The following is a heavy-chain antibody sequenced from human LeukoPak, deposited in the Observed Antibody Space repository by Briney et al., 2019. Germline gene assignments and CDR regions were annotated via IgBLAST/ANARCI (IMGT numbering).Heavy chain of an antibody. D-gene: IGHD2-21*01. CDR1: GYTFTDYY. CDR3: ARADRLHGGPYLIGP. Sequence: ASVKVSCKTSGYTFTDYYMHWVRQAPGQGLEWMGWINPNSGGTSSAQKFQGRVTMTRDTSITTVFMEVSWLTSDDTAIYYCARADRLHGGPYLIGPWGQGTLVTVSS. J-gene: IGHJ5*02. V-gene: IGHV1-2*02. CDR2: INPNSGGT.